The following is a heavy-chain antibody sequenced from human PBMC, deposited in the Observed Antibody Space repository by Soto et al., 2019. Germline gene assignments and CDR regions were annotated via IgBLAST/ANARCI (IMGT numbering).Heavy chain of an antibody. CDR1: GYTLTSHD. V-gene: IGHV1-8*01. CDR2: MNPNSGNT. D-gene: IGHD4-17*01. J-gene: IGHJ4*02. CDR3: ARWDYGVYARFDY. Sequence: QVQLVQSGAEVKKSGASVKVSCKASGYTLTSHDINWVRQATGQGLEWMGWMNPNSGNTGYAQKFQGRVTMTRNTSISRAYMELSSLRSEDTAVYYCARWDYGVYARFDYWGQGTLVSVSS.